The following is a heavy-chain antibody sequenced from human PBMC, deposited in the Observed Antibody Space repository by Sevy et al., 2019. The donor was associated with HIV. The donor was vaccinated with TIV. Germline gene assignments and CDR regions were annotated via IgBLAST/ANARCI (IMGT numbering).Heavy chain of an antibody. CDR2: IHYTGGT. V-gene: IGHV4-30-4*01. D-gene: IGHD5-12*01. J-gene: IGHJ4*02. CDR3: ASKRGYNDGPFDY. Sequence: SETLSLTCTVSGGSFTSSDSYWSWIRQPPGEGLEWIGYIHYTGGTYYNPFLKSRVSMSVDTSEKQFSLKLSFLTAAATAVYYCASKRGYNDGPFDYWGQGTLVTVSS. CDR1: GGSFTSSDSY.